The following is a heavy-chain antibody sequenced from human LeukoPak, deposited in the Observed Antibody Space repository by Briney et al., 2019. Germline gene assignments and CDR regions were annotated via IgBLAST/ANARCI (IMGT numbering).Heavy chain of an antibody. D-gene: IGHD1-14*01. CDR1: GGSISSYY. J-gene: IGHJ4*02. Sequence: PSETLSLTCTVSGGSISSYYWSWIRQPPGKGLEWIGYIYYSGSTNYNPSLKSRVTISVDTSKNQFSLKLSSVTAADTAVYYCARDEAYNYFDYWGQGTLVTVSS. V-gene: IGHV4-59*01. CDR3: ARDEAYNYFDY. CDR2: IYYSGST.